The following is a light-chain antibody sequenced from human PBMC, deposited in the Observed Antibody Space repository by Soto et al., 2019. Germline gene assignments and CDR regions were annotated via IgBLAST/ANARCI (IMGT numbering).Light chain of an antibody. J-gene: IGKJ4*01. V-gene: IGKV3-11*01. Sequence: EIVMTQSPATLSVSPGERATLSCRASQSVSSNLAWYQQRPGQAPRLLIYDASNRATGIPARFSGSGSGTDFTLTISSLEPEDFAVYYCQQRTKWPPTFGGGTKVDNK. CDR3: QQRTKWPPT. CDR2: DAS. CDR1: QSVSSN.